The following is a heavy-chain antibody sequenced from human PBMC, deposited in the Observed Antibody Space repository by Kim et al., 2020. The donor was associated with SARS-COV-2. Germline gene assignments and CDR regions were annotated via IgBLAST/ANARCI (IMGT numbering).Heavy chain of an antibody. CDR2: LSGSGGST. Sequence: GGSLRLSCAASGFTFSSYAMSWVRQAPGKGLEWVSALSGSGGSTYYADSVKGRLTISRDNSKNTLYLQMNSLRAEDTAVYYCAKDAYYDFWSGYSKPYYYYGMGVWGQGSTVTVS. D-gene: IGHD3-3*01. CDR3: AKDAYYDFWSGYSKPYYYYGMGV. V-gene: IGHV3-23*01. CDR1: GFTFSSYA. J-gene: IGHJ6*02.